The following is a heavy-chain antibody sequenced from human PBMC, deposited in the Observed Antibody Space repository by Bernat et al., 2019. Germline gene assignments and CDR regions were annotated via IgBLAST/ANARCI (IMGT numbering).Heavy chain of an antibody. CDR3: AKDPNGYYVGAFDM. CDR1: GFTLGTYG. V-gene: IGHV3-23*04. J-gene: IGHJ3*02. CDR2: ISGRGDGT. Sequence: EVQLVESGGGLVQPGGSLRLSCAASGFTLGTYGVTWVRQAPGKGLEWVSSISGRGDGTFYADSVKGRFTISRDNSENTVYLQMNSLRDEDTALYFCAKDPNGYYVGAFDMWGQGTLVTVSS. D-gene: IGHD4-17*01.